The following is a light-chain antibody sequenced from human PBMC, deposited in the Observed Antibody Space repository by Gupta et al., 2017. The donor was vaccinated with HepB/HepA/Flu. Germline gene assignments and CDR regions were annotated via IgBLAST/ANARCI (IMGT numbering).Light chain of an antibody. CDR2: GAS. CDR1: QSISSRY. J-gene: IGKJ2*04. CDR3: QQYDTSPCS. Sequence: EIVLTQSQGTLSLAPGERATLSCRSSQSISSRYLAWYQQKPGPAPRLLIYGASSRATGIPDRFSGSGSGPDFTLTISRLEPEAFSLYYCQQYDTSPCSFGQGTKLEIK. V-gene: IGKV3-20*01.